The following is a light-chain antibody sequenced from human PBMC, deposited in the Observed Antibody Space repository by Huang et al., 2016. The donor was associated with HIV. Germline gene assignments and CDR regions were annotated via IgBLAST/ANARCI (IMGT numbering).Light chain of an antibody. V-gene: IGKV1-NL1*01. CDR3: QQYYSTPPWT. CDR1: QGISNS. CDR2: AAS. Sequence: DIQMTQSPSSLSEPVGDRVTITGRASQGISNSLAWYQQKPGKAPQLLLYAASRLEIGVPSRFSGSRSGTDYTLTISSLQPEEFATYYCQQYYSTPPWTFGLGTKVEI. J-gene: IGKJ1*01.